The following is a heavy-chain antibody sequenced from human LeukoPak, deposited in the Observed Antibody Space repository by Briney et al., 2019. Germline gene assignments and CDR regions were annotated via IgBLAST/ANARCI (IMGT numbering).Heavy chain of an antibody. D-gene: IGHD4-17*01. CDR2: INPSGGST. CDR1: GYTFTSYY. V-gene: IGHV1-46*01. Sequence: ASVKVSCKASGYTFTSYYMHWVRQAPGQGLEWMGIINPSGGSTSYAQKFQGGVTMTRDTSTSTVYMEPSSLRSEDTAVYYCARGDYGDQYYMDVWGKGTTVTVSS. CDR3: ARGDYGDQYYMDV. J-gene: IGHJ6*03.